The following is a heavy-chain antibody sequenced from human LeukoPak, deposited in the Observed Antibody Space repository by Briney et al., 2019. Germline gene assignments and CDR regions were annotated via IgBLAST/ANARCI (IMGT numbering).Heavy chain of an antibody. J-gene: IGHJ3*02. CDR1: GFTFSDYY. V-gene: IGHV3-11*01. CDR2: ISSSGSTI. Sequence: GGSLRLSCAASGFTFSDYYMSWIRQAPGKGLEWVSYISSSGSTIYYADSVKGRFTISRDNAKNSLYLQMNSLRAEDTAVYYCARFLHYYDSSGYLSRSAFDIWGQGTMVTVSS. CDR3: ARFLHYYDSSGYLSRSAFDI. D-gene: IGHD3-22*01.